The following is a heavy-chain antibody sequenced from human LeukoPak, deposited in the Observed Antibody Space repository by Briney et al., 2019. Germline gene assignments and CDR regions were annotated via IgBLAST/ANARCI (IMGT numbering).Heavy chain of an antibody. V-gene: IGHV3-21*05. CDR3: AKDMGYSYGYYYYYGMDV. CDR1: GFSFSLYP. J-gene: IGHJ6*02. D-gene: IGHD5-18*01. Sequence: PGGSLRLSCAASGFSFSLYPMNWVRQAPGKGLEWLSNIRDSGGEMYYADSVKGRFTISRDNAKNSLYLQMNSLRAEDTALYYCAKDMGYSYGYYYYYGMDVWGQGTTVTVSS. CDR2: IRDSGGEM.